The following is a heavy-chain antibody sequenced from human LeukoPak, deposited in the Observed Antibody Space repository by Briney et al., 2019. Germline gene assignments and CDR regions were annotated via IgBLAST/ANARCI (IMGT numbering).Heavy chain of an antibody. CDR3: ASKTYYYDSSGYYYDKDY. D-gene: IGHD3-22*01. V-gene: IGHV4-34*01. CDR2: INHSGST. Sequence: SETLSLTCAVYGGSFSGYYWSWIRQPPGKGLEWIGEINHSGSTNYNPSLKSRVTTSVDTSKNQFSLKLSSVTAADTAVYYCASKTYYYDSSGYYYDKDYWGQGTLVTVSS. J-gene: IGHJ4*02. CDR1: GGSFSGYY.